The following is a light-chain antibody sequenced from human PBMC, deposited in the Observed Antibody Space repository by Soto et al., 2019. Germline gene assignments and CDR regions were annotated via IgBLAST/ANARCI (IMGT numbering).Light chain of an antibody. CDR2: EVT. V-gene: IGLV2-14*03. Sequence: QSALTQPASVSGSPGQSITVSCTGTSSDVGGYNFVSWYQQHPGKAPKLMIYEVTSRPSGVANRFSGSKSGNTASLTISGLQAEDEADDYCNSYTTSSPLVFGTGTKLTVL. CDR3: NSYTTSSPLV. J-gene: IGLJ1*01. CDR1: SSDVGGYNF.